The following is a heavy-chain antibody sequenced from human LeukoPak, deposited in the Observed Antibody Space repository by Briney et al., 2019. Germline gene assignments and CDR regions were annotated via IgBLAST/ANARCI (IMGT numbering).Heavy chain of an antibody. D-gene: IGHD4-11*01. V-gene: IGHV3-20*04. Sequence: PGGSLRLSCAASGFTFDDYGMSWVRQAPGKGLEWVSGINWNGGSTGYADSVKGRFTISRDNAKNSLYLQMNSLRAEDTALYYCARAVRENLQAAPYYYYYYMDVWGKGTTVTVSS. CDR1: GFTFDDYG. CDR2: INWNGGST. CDR3: ARAVRENLQAAPYYYYYYMDV. J-gene: IGHJ6*03.